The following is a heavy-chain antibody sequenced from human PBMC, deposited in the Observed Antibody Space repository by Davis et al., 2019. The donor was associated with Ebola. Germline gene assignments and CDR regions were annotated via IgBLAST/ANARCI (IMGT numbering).Heavy chain of an antibody. V-gene: IGHV3-30*18. CDR3: AKPSVVVGDRTLGFDF. Sequence: GESLKISCAASGFTFSSYAMHWVRQAPGKGLEWVAVLSYDGSIKDYAESVKGRFTISRDNSKNTLYLQMNSLRPEDTAVYYCAKPSVVVGDRTLGFDFWGQGTLVTVSS. CDR2: LSYDGSIK. J-gene: IGHJ4*02. D-gene: IGHD2-21*01. CDR1: GFTFSSYA.